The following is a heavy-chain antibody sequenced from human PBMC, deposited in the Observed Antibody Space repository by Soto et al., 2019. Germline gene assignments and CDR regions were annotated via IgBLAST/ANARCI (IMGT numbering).Heavy chain of an antibody. CDR3: AKVIVVVTADRGRYFQH. CDR1: GFTFSSYA. D-gene: IGHD2-21*02. Sequence: GGSLRLSCAASGFTFSSYAMNWVRQAPGKGLEWVSAISGTGFSTYYTDSVKGRFTISRDNSKNTLYLQMNSLRAEDTAVYYCAKVIVVVTADRGRYFQHWGRGTLVTVSS. V-gene: IGHV3-23*01. J-gene: IGHJ1*01. CDR2: ISGTGFST.